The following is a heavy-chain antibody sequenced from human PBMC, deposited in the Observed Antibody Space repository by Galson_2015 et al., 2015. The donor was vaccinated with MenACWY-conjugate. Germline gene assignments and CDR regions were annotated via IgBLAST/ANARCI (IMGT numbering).Heavy chain of an antibody. CDR2: IKEGGSET. D-gene: IGHD1-26*01. Sequence: SLRLSCAASGFIFSSYWMSWVRQAPGKGLEWVANIKEGGSETYYVDSVKGRFTISRDNAKNSLYLQMNSLRAEDTAVYYCARVAVRYGGARTAGIDFWGKGTLVAVSS. CDR1: GFIFSSYW. V-gene: IGHV3-7*03. J-gene: IGHJ4*02. CDR3: ARVAVRYGGARTAGIDF.